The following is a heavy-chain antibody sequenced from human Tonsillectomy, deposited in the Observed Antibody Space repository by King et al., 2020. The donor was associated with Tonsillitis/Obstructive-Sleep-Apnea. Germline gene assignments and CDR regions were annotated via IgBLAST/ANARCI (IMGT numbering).Heavy chain of an antibody. V-gene: IGHV3-23*04. J-gene: IGHJ6*02. CDR1: GFTFSSYA. CDR2: ISNSGGST. CDR3: AKVLFVVEPDAIPYSYGMDV. D-gene: IGHD2-2*01. Sequence: QLVQSGGGLVQPGGSLRLSCAASGFTFSSYAMNWVRQAPGKGLEWVSSISNSGGSTYYADSVKGRFTISRDNSKNTVYLQMNSLRAEDTAVYYCAKVLFVVEPDAIPYSYGMDVWGQGTTATVSS.